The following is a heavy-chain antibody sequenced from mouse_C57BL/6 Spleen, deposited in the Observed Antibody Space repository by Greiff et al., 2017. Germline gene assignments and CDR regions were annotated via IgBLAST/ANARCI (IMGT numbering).Heavy chain of an antibody. J-gene: IGHJ2*01. CDR1: GYAFSSSW. CDR2: IYPGDGDT. D-gene: IGHD2-5*01. Sequence: QVQLQQSGPELVKPGASVKISCKASGYAFSSSWMNWVKQRPGKGLEWIGRIYPGDGDTNYNGKFKGKATLTADKSSSTAYMQLSSLTSEDSAVYFCARGGSNVLDYWGQGTTLTVSS. V-gene: IGHV1-82*01. CDR3: ARGGSNVLDY.